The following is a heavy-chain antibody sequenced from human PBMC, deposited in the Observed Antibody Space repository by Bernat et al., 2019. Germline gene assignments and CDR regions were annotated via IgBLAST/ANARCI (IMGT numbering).Heavy chain of an antibody. D-gene: IGHD1-14*01. V-gene: IGHV3-30*18. CDR3: AKDRTHGDPDYFDY. J-gene: IGHJ4*02. CDR1: GFTFSSYG. Sequence: QVQLVESGGGMVQPGRSLRLSCAASGFTFSSYGMHWVRQAPGKGLEWVAVISYDGSNKYYADSVKGRFTISRDNSKNTLYLQMNSLRAEDTAVYYCAKDRTHGDPDYFDYWGQGTLVTVSS. CDR2: ISYDGSNK.